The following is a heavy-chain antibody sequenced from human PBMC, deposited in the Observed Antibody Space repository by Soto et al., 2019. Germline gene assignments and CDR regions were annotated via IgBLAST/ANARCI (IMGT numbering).Heavy chain of an antibody. J-gene: IGHJ4*02. V-gene: IGHV4-30-2*05. Sequence: SETLSLTCAVSGGAISSGGYYWSWIRQPPGMGLEWIGYIYDGGRTYNNPSLESRVTMSVDTSKSQLSLTLSSVSAADTAVYYCARGPSGDKVDSWGQGTLVTVSS. CDR1: GGAISSGGYY. CDR2: IYDGGRT. D-gene: IGHD7-27*01. CDR3: ARGPSGDKVDS.